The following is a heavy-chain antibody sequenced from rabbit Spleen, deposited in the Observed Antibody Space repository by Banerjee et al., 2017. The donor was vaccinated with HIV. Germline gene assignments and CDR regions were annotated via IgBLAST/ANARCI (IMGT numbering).Heavy chain of an antibody. CDR1: GVSFSGNSY. CDR2: IDTGSGRT. Sequence: QSLEESGGDLVKPGASLTLTCIASGVSFSGNSYTCWVRQAPGKGLEWIVCIDTGSGRTYYASWAKGRFTISKTSSTAVTLQMTTLTAADTATYFCARDSGSNDYIDVYFNLWGPGTLVTVS. D-gene: IGHD8-1*01. J-gene: IGHJ4*01. V-gene: IGHV1S40*01. CDR3: ARDSGSNDYIDVYFNL.